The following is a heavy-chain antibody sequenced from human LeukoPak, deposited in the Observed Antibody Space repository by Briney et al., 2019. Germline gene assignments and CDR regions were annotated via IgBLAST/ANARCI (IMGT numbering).Heavy chain of an antibody. V-gene: IGHV5-51*01. CDR3: ARGAYGSGSYYNYYGMDV. Sequence: GESLKISCKGSGYNFGTRWVAWVRQMPGKGLEWMGLIYPDDYDARYSPSFQGQGTISADKSINTAYLQWSSLKASDTAIYFCARGAYGSGSYYNYYGMDVWGQGTTVTVSS. D-gene: IGHD3-10*01. J-gene: IGHJ6*02. CDR2: IYPDDYDA. CDR1: GYNFGTRW.